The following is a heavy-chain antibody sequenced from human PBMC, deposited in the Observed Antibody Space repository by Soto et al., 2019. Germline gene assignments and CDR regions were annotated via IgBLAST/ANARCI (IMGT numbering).Heavy chain of an antibody. CDR1: GGTFSSYA. J-gene: IGHJ4*02. V-gene: IGHV1-69*13. CDR2: IIPIFGTA. CDR3: ASFTRGYSYGTFDY. D-gene: IGHD5-18*01. Sequence: ASVKVSCKASGGTFSSYAISWVRQAPGQGLEWMGGIIPIFGTANYAQKFQGRVTITAEESTSKAYMELSSLRSEDTAVYYCASFTRGYSYGTFDYLGQGTLVTVSS.